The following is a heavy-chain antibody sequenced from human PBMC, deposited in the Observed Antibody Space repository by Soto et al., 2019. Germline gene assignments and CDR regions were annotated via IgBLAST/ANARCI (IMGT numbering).Heavy chain of an antibody. J-gene: IGHJ5*02. CDR3: ARDSRIAARTGGFDP. V-gene: IGHV4-30-4*01. CDR1: GGSISSGDYY. D-gene: IGHD6-6*01. CDR2: IYYSGST. Sequence: PSETLSLTCTVSGGSISSGDYYWSWIRQPPGKGLEWIGYIYYSGSTYYNPSLKSRVTISVDTSKNQFSLKLSSVTAADTALYYCARDSRIAARTGGFDPWGQGTLVTVSS.